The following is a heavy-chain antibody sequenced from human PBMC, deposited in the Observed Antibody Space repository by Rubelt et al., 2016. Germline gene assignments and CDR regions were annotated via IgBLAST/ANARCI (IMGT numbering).Heavy chain of an antibody. CDR2: ISGSGGST. CDR3: ARVAGSGYDYYYYYYMDV. V-gene: IGHV3-21*01. J-gene: IGHJ6*03. Sequence: GLEWVSAISGSGGSTYYADSVKGRFTISRDNAKNSLYLQMNSLRAEDTAVYYCARVAGSGYDYYYYYYMDVWGKGTTVTVSS. D-gene: IGHD5-12*01.